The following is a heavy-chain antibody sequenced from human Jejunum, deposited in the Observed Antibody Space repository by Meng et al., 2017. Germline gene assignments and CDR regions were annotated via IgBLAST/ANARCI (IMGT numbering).Heavy chain of an antibody. CDR3: IRGDFWEVPLY. CDR2: IRSKAYGGAP. V-gene: IGHV3-49*04. D-gene: IGHD1-26*01. J-gene: IGHJ4*02. CDR1: GFTFGDYG. Sequence: GESLKISCTTSGFTFGDYGMSWVRQAPGKGLEWVGFIRSKAYGGAPEYAASVKGRFIISRDDSNSVAYLQMSSLKTEDTAVYYCIRGDFWEVPLYWGQGTLVTGAS.